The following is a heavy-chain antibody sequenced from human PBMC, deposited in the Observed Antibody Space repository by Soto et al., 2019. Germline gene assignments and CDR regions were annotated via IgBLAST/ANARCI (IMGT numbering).Heavy chain of an antibody. CDR2: STNKLNGYTI. D-gene: IGHD1-26*01. J-gene: IGHJ4*02. V-gene: IGHV3-72*01. CDR1: GFTLSDYS. CDR3: ARRGSGRYSDF. Sequence: EVQLVESGGGLVQPGGSLRLSCAVSGFTLSDYSMDWVRQAPGKGLEWVARSTNKLNGYTIEYAASVKGRFTISRDGSENSLYLQMNSLKTEDTAVYFCARRGSGRYSDFWGQGPLVSVSS.